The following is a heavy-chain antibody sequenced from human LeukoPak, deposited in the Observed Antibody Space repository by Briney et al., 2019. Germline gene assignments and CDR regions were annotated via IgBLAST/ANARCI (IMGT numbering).Heavy chain of an antibody. J-gene: IGHJ5*02. V-gene: IGHV4-59*01. D-gene: IGHD3-10*01. CDR3: ARGGYYGSGNDFRFDP. Sequence: SETLSLTCTVSGGSISNYYWSWIRQPPGKGLEWIGDIYYSGSTNYNPSLKSRVTISVDTSKNQFSLKLSSVTAADTAVYCCARGGYYGSGNDFRFDPWGQGTLVTVSS. CDR2: IYYSGST. CDR1: GGSISNYY.